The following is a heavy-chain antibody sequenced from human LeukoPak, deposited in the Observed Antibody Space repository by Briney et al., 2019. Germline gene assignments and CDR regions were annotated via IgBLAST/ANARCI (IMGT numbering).Heavy chain of an antibody. CDR1: GYTFTSYG. Sequence: ASVKVSCKASGYTFTSYGISWVRQAPGQGLEWMGWISAYNGNTNYAQKLQGRVTMTTDTSTSTAYMELRSLRSDDTAVYYCATTYSSSWYGCFDYWGQGTLVTVSS. D-gene: IGHD6-13*01. CDR2: ISAYNGNT. V-gene: IGHV1-18*01. CDR3: ATTYSSSWYGCFDY. J-gene: IGHJ4*02.